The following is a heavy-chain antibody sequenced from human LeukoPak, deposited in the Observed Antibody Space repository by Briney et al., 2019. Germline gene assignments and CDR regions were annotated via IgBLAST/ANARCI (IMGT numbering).Heavy chain of an antibody. CDR1: GYTFANYA. CDR3: AVLIAAAGDFDY. J-gene: IGHJ4*02. V-gene: IGHV1-3*01. CDR2: INAGNGDI. D-gene: IGHD6-13*01. Sequence: ASVKVSCKASGYTFANYAIHWVRQAPGQRFEWMGWINAGNGDIKYSQKFQGRVTITRDTSASTAYMELSSLRSEDTAVYYCAVLIAAAGDFDYWGQGTLVTVSS.